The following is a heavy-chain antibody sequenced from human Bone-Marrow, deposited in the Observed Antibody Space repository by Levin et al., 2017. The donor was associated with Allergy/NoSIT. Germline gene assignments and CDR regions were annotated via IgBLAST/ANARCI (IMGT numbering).Heavy chain of an antibody. Sequence: SQTLSLPCTVSGGSISSYYWSWIRQPPGKGLEWIGYIYYSGSTNYNPSLKSRVTISVDTSKNQFSLKLSSVTAADTAVYYCAREDDSSSWYDAFDIWGQGTMVTVSS. CDR2: IYYSGST. J-gene: IGHJ3*02. D-gene: IGHD6-13*01. CDR3: AREDDSSSWYDAFDI. CDR1: GGSISSYY. V-gene: IGHV4-59*01.